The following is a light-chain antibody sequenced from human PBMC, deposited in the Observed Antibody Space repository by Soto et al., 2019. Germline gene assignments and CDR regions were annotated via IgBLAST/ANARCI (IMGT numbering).Light chain of an antibody. CDR1: ESISSH. CDR2: AAS. V-gene: IGKV1-39*01. J-gene: IGKJ2*01. CDR3: QQSYNTPYT. Sequence: DIQMTQSPSSLSASVGDRVTITCRASESISSHLNWYQQKPGKAPNLLIYAASSLQSGVPSRFRGSGSGTDFTLTISSLQPEDFAPYYCQQSYNTPYTFGPGTQVEIK.